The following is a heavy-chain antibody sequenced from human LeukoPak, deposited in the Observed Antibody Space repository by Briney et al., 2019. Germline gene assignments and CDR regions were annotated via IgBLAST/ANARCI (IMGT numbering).Heavy chain of an antibody. CDR1: GGSFSGYY. CDR3: ARRSYGYSVSRY. D-gene: IGHD5-18*01. J-gene: IGHJ4*02. CDR2: INHSGST. Sequence: ASETLSLTCAVYGGSFSGYYWSWIRQPLGKGLEWIGEINHSGSTNYNPSLKSRVTISVDTSKNQFSLKLSSVTAADTAVYYCARRSYGYSVSRYWGQGTLVTVSS. V-gene: IGHV4-34*01.